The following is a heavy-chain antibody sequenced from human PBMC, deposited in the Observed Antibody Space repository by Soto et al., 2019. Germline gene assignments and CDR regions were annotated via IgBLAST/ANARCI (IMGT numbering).Heavy chain of an antibody. D-gene: IGHD2-8*01. CDR2: IYYSGST. V-gene: IGHV4-59*01. CDR3: ARVGSLRETNVWFDP. CDR1: GGSISSYY. J-gene: IGHJ5*02. Sequence: PSETLSLTCTVSGGSISSYYWSWIRQPPGKGLEWIGYIYYSGSTNYNPSLKSRVTMSVDTSKNQFSLKLSSVTAADTAVYYCARVGSLRETNVWFDPWGQGTLVTVPS.